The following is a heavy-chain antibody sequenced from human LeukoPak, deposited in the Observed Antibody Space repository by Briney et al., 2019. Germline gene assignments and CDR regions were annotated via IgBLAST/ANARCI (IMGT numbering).Heavy chain of an antibody. J-gene: IGHJ4*02. CDR3: ARGRGTTSSNFDY. CDR1: GYTFTGYY. CDR2: INHNNGGT. Sequence: ASVKDSCKASGYTFTGYYMHWVRQAPGQGLEWLEWINHNNGGTNYAQKFQGRVTMTRGTSISTAYMELRRLTSDDTAVYYCARGRGTTSSNFDYWGQGTLVTVSS. V-gene: IGHV1-2*02. D-gene: IGHD2-2*01.